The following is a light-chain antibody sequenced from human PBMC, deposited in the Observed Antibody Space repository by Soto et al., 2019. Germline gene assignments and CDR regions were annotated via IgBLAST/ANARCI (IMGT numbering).Light chain of an antibody. CDR3: QQLNSYPQLT. Sequence: DIQLTQSPSFLSASVGDRVTISCRASQGISSYLAWYQHKPGKAPKLLIYAASTLQSGVPSRFSGSGSGTDFTLTISSLQPEDFATYYCQQLNSYPQLTFGGGTKVDIK. CDR2: AAS. V-gene: IGKV1-9*01. CDR1: QGISSY. J-gene: IGKJ4*01.